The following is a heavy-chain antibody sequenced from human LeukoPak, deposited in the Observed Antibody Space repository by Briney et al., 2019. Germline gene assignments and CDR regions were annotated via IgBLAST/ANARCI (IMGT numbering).Heavy chain of an antibody. CDR3: ARGTGY. V-gene: IGHV4-59*01. Sequence: SETLSLTCTVSGVSINSYYWSWIRQPPGKGLEWIGYIYYSGSTNYNPSLKSRVTISVDTSKNQFSLKLSSVAAADTAVYYCARGTGYWGQGTLVTVSS. CDR2: IYYSGST. CDR1: GVSINSYY. J-gene: IGHJ4*02.